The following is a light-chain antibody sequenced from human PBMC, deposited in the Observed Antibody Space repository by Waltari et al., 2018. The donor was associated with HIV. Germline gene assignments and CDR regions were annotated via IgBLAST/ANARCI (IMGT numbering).Light chain of an antibody. CDR3: QQFGSSPRT. CDR1: QSLRSIS. V-gene: IGKV3-20*01. J-gene: IGKJ5*01. Sequence: EIVLTQSPGTLSLSPGEGATLSCGASQSLRSISVGWHQQRPGQAPRLLVHGTSNRATGIPDRFRSSGSGTNFTLTIIRLEPEDFAVYYCQQFGSSPRTFGQGTRLEIK. CDR2: GTS.